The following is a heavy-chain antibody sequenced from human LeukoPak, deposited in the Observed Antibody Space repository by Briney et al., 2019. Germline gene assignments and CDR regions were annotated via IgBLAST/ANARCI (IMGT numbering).Heavy chain of an antibody. Sequence: YWSWIRQHPGKGLEWMGIIYPGDSDTRYSPSFQGQVTISADKSISTAYLQWSSLKASDTAMYYCARRWSSGWIDYWGQGTLVTVSS. J-gene: IGHJ4*02. CDR1: YW. D-gene: IGHD6-19*01. CDR2: IYPGDSDT. V-gene: IGHV5-51*01. CDR3: ARRWSSGWIDY.